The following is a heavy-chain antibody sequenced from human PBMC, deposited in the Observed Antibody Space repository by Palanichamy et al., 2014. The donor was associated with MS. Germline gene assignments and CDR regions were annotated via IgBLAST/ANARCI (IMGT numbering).Heavy chain of an antibody. CDR3: ARDPSGGRCGDY. J-gene: IGHJ4*02. Sequence: EVQLVESGGGLVQPGGSLRLSCAASGFTFSSYEMNWVRQAPGKGLEWLSYISSSGSTIYYADSVKGRFTISRDDAKNSLYLQMNSLRAEDTAVYYCARDPSGGRCGDYWGQGTLVTVSS. D-gene: IGHD1-26*01. CDR1: GFTFSSYE. V-gene: IGHV3-48*03. CDR2: ISSSGSTI.